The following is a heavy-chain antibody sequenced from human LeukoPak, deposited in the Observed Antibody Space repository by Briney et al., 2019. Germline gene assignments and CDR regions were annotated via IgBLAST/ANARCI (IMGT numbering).Heavy chain of an antibody. D-gene: IGHD5-12*01. CDR3: ARRAYGYNSMGPTIDY. CDR1: GGSISSYY. J-gene: IGHJ4*02. CDR2: INHSGST. Sequence: SETLSLTCTVSGGSISSYYWSWIRQPPGKGLEWIGEINHSGSTNYNPSLKSRVTISVDTSKNQFSLKLSSVTAADTAVYYCARRAYGYNSMGPTIDYWGQGTLVTVSS. V-gene: IGHV4-34*01.